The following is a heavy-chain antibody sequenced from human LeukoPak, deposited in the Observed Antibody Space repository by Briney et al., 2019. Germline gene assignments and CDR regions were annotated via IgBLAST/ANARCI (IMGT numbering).Heavy chain of an antibody. CDR3: ARSYYFYMDV. Sequence: GSLRLSCAASGFTFDDYSMHWVRQVPGKGLEWIGEIYHSGDTNYDPSLKSRVTMSVDKSKNHFSLKLTSVTAADTAVYYCARSYYFYMDVWGKGTTVTVSS. CDR2: IYHSGDT. J-gene: IGHJ6*03. CDR1: GFTFDDYS. V-gene: IGHV4-34*01.